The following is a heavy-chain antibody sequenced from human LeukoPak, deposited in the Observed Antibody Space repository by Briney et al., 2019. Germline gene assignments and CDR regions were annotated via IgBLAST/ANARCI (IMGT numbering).Heavy chain of an antibody. CDR3: ARDGPRIVGPYYFDY. V-gene: IGHV4-30-2*01. Sequence: PSQTLSLTCTVSGGSISSGGYYWSWLRQPPGKGLEGVGYIYHSGSTYYNPSLKSRVTISVDTSKNQFSLKLSSVTAADTAVYYCARDGPRIVGPYYFDYWGQGTLVTVSS. CDR1: GGSISSGGYY. D-gene: IGHD1-26*01. J-gene: IGHJ4*02. CDR2: IYHSGST.